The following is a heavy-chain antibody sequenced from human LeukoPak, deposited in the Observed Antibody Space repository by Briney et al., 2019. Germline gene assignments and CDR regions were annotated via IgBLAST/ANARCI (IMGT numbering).Heavy chain of an antibody. CDR1: GGSFSGYY. V-gene: IGHV4-34*01. J-gene: IGHJ5*02. D-gene: IGHD3-10*01. CDR2: INHSGST. Sequence: PSETLSLTCAVYGGSFSGYYWSWIRQPPGKGLEWIGEINHSGSTNYNPSLKSRVTISVDTSKNQFSLKLSSVTAADTAVYYCAKAHGSGSYYNPRVYWFDPWGQGTLVTVSS. CDR3: AKAHGSGSYYNPRVYWFDP.